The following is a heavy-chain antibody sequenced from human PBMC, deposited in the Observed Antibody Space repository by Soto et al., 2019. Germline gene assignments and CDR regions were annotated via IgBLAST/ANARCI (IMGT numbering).Heavy chain of an antibody. CDR1: GGSVSSGSYY. V-gene: IGHV4-61*01. Sequence: SETLSLTCTVSGGSVSSGSYYWSWIRQPPGKGLEWIGYIYYGGSTGYNPSLKGRVTISADTSKNQFSLELSSVTAADTAVYYCARSSGCCYNYWGQGTLVTVSS. CDR2: IYYGGST. D-gene: IGHD2-15*01. CDR3: ARSSGCCYNY. J-gene: IGHJ4*02.